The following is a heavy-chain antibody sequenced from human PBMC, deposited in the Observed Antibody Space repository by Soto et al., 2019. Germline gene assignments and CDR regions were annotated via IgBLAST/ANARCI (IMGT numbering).Heavy chain of an antibody. CDR1: GYTFTNYA. J-gene: IGHJ3*02. CDR2: INAGNGNT. D-gene: IGHD2-21*02. CDR3: ARAAYCGSDSCSDAFDI. V-gene: IGHV1-3*01. Sequence: QVQLVQSGAEVKKSGASVKVSCKASGYTFTNYAMHWVRQAPGQRLEWMGWINAGNGNTKYSQQFQGRVTITRDTSASTAYMELSSLRSEDTAVYYCARAAYCGSDSCSDAFDICGQGTVVTVSS.